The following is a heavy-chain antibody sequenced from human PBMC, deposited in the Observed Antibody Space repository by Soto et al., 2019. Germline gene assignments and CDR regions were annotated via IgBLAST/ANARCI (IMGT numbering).Heavy chain of an antibody. CDR1: DSSISGAFY. Sequence: PSETLSLTCDVSDSSISGAFYWGWVRQSPGKGLEWIGSIYHSGSTYYNPSLKSRVTISIDTSENHFSLELNSVTAADTGLYYCARDLVYYGNYYYTMDVWGQGLTVTVYS. CDR3: ARDLVYYGNYYYTMDV. V-gene: IGHV4-38-2*02. J-gene: IGHJ6*02. CDR2: IYHSGST. D-gene: IGHD3-16*01.